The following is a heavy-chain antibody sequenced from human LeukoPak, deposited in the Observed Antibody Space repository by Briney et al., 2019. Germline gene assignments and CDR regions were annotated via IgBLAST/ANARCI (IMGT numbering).Heavy chain of an antibody. CDR3: ARVYYDSSGYYYYYYYYYMDV. V-gene: IGHV3-23*01. CDR1: GFIFIDYA. J-gene: IGHJ6*03. CDR2: IRYGADSA. Sequence: PGGSLRLSCAASGFIFIDYAMTWVRQAPGKGLEWVSTIRYGADSAYYADSVKGRFTISRDNSKNTLYLQMNSLRAEDTAVYYCARVYYDSSGYYYYYYYYYMDVWGKGTTVTISS. D-gene: IGHD3-22*01.